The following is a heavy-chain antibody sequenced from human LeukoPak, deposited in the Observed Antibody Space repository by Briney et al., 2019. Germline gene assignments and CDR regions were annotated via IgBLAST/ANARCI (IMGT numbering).Heavy chain of an antibody. V-gene: IGHV4-39*07. CDR1: GGSISSNSYY. CDR3: ARGDYGDWADAFDI. CDR2: IYYSGST. Sequence: PSETLSLTCAVSGGSISSNSYYWGWIRQPPGKGLEWIGSIYYSGSTYYNPSLKSRVTISVDTSKNQFSLKLSSVTAADTAVYYCARGDYGDWADAFDIWGQGTMVTVSS. D-gene: IGHD4-17*01. J-gene: IGHJ3*02.